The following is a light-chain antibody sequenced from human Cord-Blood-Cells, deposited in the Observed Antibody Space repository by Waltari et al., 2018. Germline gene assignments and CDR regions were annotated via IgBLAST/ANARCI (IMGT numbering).Light chain of an antibody. Sequence: QSVLTQPPSVSGAPGQRVTISCTGSSSNIGAGYDVHWYQQLPGTAPTRLIYGTSNRPSGVPYRFSGSKSGTAASLAITGLQAEDEADYDCQSYDSSLSGSVFGGGTKLTVL. CDR1: SSNIGAGYD. CDR2: GTS. CDR3: QSYDSSLSGSV. V-gene: IGLV1-40*01. J-gene: IGLJ2*01.